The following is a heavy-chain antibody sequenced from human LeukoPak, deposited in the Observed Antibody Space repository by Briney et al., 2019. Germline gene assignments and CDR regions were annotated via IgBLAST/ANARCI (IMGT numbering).Heavy chain of an antibody. CDR3: AKDREWLAYYFDY. CDR1: GFTFSSYA. J-gene: IGHJ4*02. Sequence: GGSLRLSCAASGFTFSSYAMTWVRQAPGKGLEWVAAISGSGGSTYYADSVKGRFTISRDNSKNTLYLQMNSLRAEDTAVYYCAKDREWLAYYFDYWGQGTLVTVSS. V-gene: IGHV3-23*01. D-gene: IGHD6-19*01. CDR2: ISGSGGST.